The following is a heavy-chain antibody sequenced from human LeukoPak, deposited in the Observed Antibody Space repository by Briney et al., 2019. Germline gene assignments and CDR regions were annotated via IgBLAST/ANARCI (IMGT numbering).Heavy chain of an antibody. Sequence: SETLSLTCTVSGGSISSYYWSWIRQPPGKGLEWIAYIYYSGSTNYNPSLKSRVTISVDTSKNQFSLKLSSVTATDTAVYYCARRVSYDSSGYYYGWYFDLWGRGTLVTVSS. V-gene: IGHV4-59*01. CDR2: IYYSGST. D-gene: IGHD3-22*01. CDR3: ARRVSYDSSGYYYGWYFDL. CDR1: GGSISSYY. J-gene: IGHJ2*01.